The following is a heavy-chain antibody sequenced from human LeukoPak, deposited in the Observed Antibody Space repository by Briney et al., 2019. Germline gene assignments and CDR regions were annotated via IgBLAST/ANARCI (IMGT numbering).Heavy chain of an antibody. D-gene: IGHD6-19*01. CDR2: ITSNSNGATA. Sequence: GGSLRLSCTASGITFRNSAINWVRQAPGKGLEWVSFITSNSNGATAEYATSVKGRFSISRDDSTSIAYLQMNSLKSEDTGVYYCSFATSGWKATLDYWGRGSPVTVSS. J-gene: IGHJ4*02. V-gene: IGHV3-49*04. CDR1: GITFRNSA. CDR3: SFATSGWKATLDY.